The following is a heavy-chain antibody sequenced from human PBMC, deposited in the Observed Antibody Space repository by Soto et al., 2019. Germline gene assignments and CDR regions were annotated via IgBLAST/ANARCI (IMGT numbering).Heavy chain of an antibody. V-gene: IGHV1-18*01. CDR2: ISAYNGNT. Sequence: QVQLVQSGAGVKKPGASVKVSCKAPGYTCASYAISWMRQAPGQGLEWMGWISAYNGNTNYAQKLQGRVTMTTATSTSTAYMELRSLRSDATAVYYCAREPAPPDYWGQGTLVTVSS. CDR3: AREPAPPDY. CDR1: GYTCASYA. J-gene: IGHJ4*02.